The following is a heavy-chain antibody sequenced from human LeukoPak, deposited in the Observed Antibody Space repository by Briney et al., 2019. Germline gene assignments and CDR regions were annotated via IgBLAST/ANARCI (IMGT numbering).Heavy chain of an antibody. CDR3: ARDYLGYYLGMDV. D-gene: IGHD3-22*01. V-gene: IGHV4-59*01. CDR2: IYYSGST. Sequence: KPSETLSLTCTVSGGSISSYYWSWIRQPPGKGLEWIGYIYYSGSTNYNPSLKSRVTISVDTSKNQFSLKLSSVTAADTAVYYCARDYLGYYLGMDVWGQGTTVTVSS. CDR1: GGSISSYY. J-gene: IGHJ6*02.